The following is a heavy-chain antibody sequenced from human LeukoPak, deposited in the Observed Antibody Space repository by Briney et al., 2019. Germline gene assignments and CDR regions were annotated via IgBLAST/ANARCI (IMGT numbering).Heavy chain of an antibody. V-gene: IGHV4-39*01. J-gene: IGHJ5*02. D-gene: IGHD3-9*01. CDR3: ARQDEYYDILTGYRANWFDP. CDR1: GGSISSSSYY. Sequence: PSETLSLTCTVSGGSISSSSYYWGWIRQPPGKGLEWIGSIYYSGSTYYNPSLKSRVTISVDTSKNQFSLKLSSVPAADTAVYYCARQDEYYDILTGYRANWFDPWGQGTLVTVSS. CDR2: IYYSGST.